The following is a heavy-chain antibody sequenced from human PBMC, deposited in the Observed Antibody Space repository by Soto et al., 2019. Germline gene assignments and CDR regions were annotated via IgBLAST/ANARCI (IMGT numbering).Heavy chain of an antibody. Sequence: EVQLVESGGGLVKPGGSLRLSCAASGFTFSNAWMNWVRQAPGKGLEWVGRIKRKTDGGTTDYAAPVKGRFTISRDDSKNTLYLQMNSLKTEDTAVYYCTGLVDYWGQGTLVTVFS. CDR2: IKRKTDGGTT. CDR3: TGLVDY. D-gene: IGHD6-6*01. CDR1: GFTFSNAW. V-gene: IGHV3-15*07. J-gene: IGHJ4*02.